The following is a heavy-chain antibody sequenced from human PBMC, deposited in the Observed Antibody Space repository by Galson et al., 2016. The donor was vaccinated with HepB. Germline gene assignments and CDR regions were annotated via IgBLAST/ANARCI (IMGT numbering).Heavy chain of an antibody. V-gene: IGHV6-1*01. D-gene: IGHD2-15*01. CDR1: GDSVSSKSAA. CDR2: TYHTSNWYS. CDR3: ATGPPPKRWDS. J-gene: IGHJ4*02. Sequence: CAISGDSVSSKSAAWNWIRHSPSKGLEWLGRTYHTSNWYSDYAVSVKSRITINPDTSKNQFSLKLSSVTAADTAVYYCATGPPPKRWDSWGQGILVTVSS.